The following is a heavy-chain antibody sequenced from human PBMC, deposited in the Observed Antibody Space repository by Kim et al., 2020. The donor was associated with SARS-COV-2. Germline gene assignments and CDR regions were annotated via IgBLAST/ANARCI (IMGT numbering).Heavy chain of an antibody. CDR2: ISYDGSNK. Sequence: GGSLRLSCAASGLTFSSYAMHWVRQAPGKGLEWVALISYDGSNKYYADSVKGRFTISRDNSENTLYLQMNSLRAEDTAVYFCARPNFGELLSYFDYWGQGTPVTASS. D-gene: IGHD3-10*01. CDR3: ARPNFGELLSYFDY. CDR1: GLTFSSYA. V-gene: IGHV3-30-3*01. J-gene: IGHJ4*02.